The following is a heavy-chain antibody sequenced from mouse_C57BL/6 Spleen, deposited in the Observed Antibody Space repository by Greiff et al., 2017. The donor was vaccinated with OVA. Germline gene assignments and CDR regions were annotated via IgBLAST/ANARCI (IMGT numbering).Heavy chain of an antibody. D-gene: IGHD4-1*01. CDR1: GFNIKDDY. J-gene: IGHJ1*03. CDR2: IDPENGDT. V-gene: IGHV14-4*01. Sequence: VQLQQSGAELVRPGASVKLSCTASGFNIKDDYMHWVKQRPEQGLEWIGWIDPENGDTEYASKFQGKATITADTSSNPAYLQLSSLTSEDTAVYYCTSGGYFDVWGTGTTVTVSS. CDR3: TSGGYFDV.